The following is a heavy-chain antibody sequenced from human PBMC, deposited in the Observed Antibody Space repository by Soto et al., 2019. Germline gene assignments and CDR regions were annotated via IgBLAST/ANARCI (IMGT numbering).Heavy chain of an antibody. D-gene: IGHD6-13*01. CDR3: ARGIAAAGTIDY. Sequence: GPTLVNPTQTLTLTCTFSGFSLSTSGMCVSWIRQPPGKALEWLARIDWDDDKYYSTSLKTRLTISKDTSKNPVVLTMTNMDPVDTATYYCARGIAAAGTIDYWGQRPLVTVSS. J-gene: IGHJ4*02. CDR1: GFSLSTSGMC. V-gene: IGHV2-70*11. CDR2: IDWDDDK.